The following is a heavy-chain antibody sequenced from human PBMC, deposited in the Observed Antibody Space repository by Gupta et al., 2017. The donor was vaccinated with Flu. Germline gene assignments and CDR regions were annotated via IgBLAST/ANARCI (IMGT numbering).Heavy chain of an antibody. J-gene: IGHJ4*02. CDR2: INHSGSN. Sequence: QVQLRQWGAGLLKLSETLSLTCAVYVGSFGGYYWSWCRQPPGKGLEWIGEINHSGSNNYNPSRKSRVTISVDTSKNQFSLKLSSVTAADTAVYYCARGVPKQKGGRGYCSGGSCYGGKFDYWGQGTLVTVSS. CDR3: ARGVPKQKGGRGYCSGGSCYGGKFDY. V-gene: IGHV4-34*01. CDR1: VGSFGGYY. D-gene: IGHD2-15*01.